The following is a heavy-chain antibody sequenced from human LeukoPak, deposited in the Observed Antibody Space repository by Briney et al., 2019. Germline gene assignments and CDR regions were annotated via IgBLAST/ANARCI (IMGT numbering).Heavy chain of an antibody. CDR3: ARENIVSTRDFDY. D-gene: IGHD5/OR15-5a*01. CDR2: LFYTGNI. Sequence: PSETLSLTCTVSGGSISSGNYYWTWIRQPPGKGLEWIGSLFYTGNIYYNPSLKSRVTISIDTSKNQFSLKLIPVTAADTAVYYCARENIVSTRDFDYWGRGTLVTVSS. J-gene: IGHJ4*02. V-gene: IGHV4-39*07. CDR1: GGSISSGNYY.